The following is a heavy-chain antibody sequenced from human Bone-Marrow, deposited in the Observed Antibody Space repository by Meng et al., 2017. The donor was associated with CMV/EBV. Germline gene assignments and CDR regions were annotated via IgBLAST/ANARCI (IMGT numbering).Heavy chain of an antibody. Sequence: GESLKISCAASGFTVSSNYMSWVRQAPGKGLEWVSVIYSGGSTYYADSVKGRFTISRDNSKNTLYLQMNSLRAEDTAVYYCARDLGDYWGHGTLVTVSS. J-gene: IGHJ4*01. V-gene: IGHV3-53*01. CDR1: GFTVSSNY. CDR3: ARDLGDY. CDR2: IYSGGST.